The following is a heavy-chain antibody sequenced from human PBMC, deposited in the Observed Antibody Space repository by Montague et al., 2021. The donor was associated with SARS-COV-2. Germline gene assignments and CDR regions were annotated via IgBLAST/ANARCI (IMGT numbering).Heavy chain of an antibody. CDR1: GFTFSSYG. D-gene: IGHD3-3*01. CDR2: ISYDGSNK. CDR3: AKDRRYYDFWSGYLGRPTRHYYYYGMDV. J-gene: IGHJ6*02. V-gene: IGHV3-30*18. Sequence: SLRLSCAASGFTFSSYGMHWVRQAPGKGLEWVAVISYDGSNKYYADSVKGRFTISRDSSKNTLYLQMNSLRAEDTAVYYCAKDRRYYDFWSGYLGRPTRHYYYYGMDVWGQGTTVTVSS.